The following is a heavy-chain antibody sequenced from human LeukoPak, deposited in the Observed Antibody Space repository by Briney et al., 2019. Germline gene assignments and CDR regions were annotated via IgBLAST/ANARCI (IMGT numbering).Heavy chain of an antibody. J-gene: IGHJ4*02. CDR2: IYYSGST. D-gene: IGHD2-21*01. Sequence: PSETLSLTCAVSGGSISSNTYDWGWIRQPPGKGLEWIGYIYYSGSTNYNPSLKSRVTISVDTSKNQFSLKLSSVTAADTAVYYCAREGKMGGVDYWGQGTLVTVSS. CDR3: AREGKMGGVDY. V-gene: IGHV4-61*01. CDR1: GGSISSNTYD.